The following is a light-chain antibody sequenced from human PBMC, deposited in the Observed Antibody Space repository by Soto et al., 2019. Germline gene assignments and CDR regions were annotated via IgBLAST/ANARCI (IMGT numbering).Light chain of an antibody. V-gene: IGLV2-14*03. J-gene: IGLJ1*01. Sequence: QSVLTQPASVSGSPGQSIAISCSGTSSDVGGDHVSWYQHHPGKVPRLIIYDVSNRPSGISNRFSGSKSDNTASLTISGLQADDEADYYCRSYKSSSTYVFGTGTKVTVL. CDR1: SSDVGGDH. CDR2: DVS. CDR3: RSYKSSSTYV.